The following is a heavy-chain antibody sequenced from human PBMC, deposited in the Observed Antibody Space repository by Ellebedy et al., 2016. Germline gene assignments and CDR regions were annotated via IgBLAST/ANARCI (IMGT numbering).Heavy chain of an antibody. CDR2: MTSNSGNT. CDR3: AGRYCSTTTCFP. Sequence: ASVKVSCXASGYTFTSYDINWVRQAPGQGLEWMGWMTSNSGNTAYAEKFQGRVTMTMNTSMSTAYMELSSLRSEDTAVYYCAGRYCSTTTCFPWGQGTRVTVSS. CDR1: GYTFTSYD. V-gene: IGHV1-8*01. D-gene: IGHD2-2*01. J-gene: IGHJ5*02.